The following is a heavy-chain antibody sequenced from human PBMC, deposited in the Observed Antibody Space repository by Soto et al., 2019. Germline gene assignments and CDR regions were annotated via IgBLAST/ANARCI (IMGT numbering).Heavy chain of an antibody. Sequence: ASVNVSCKAAGYTFTRYGISWVRQATGQGLEWMGWISAYNGNTNYAQKLQGRVTMTTDTSTSTAYMELRSLRSDDTAVYYCARDIVVVPAAIPTYYYYGMDVWGQGTTVTVS. J-gene: IGHJ6*02. CDR2: ISAYNGNT. V-gene: IGHV1-18*01. D-gene: IGHD2-2*01. CDR3: ARDIVVVPAAIPTYYYYGMDV. CDR1: GYTFTRYG.